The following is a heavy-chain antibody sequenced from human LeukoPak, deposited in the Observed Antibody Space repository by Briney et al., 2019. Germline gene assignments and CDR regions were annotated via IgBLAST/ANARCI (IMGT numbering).Heavy chain of an antibody. CDR3: ATIKSGYPFGYFDF. D-gene: IGHD5-18*01. CDR1: GVSITTHY. Sequence: TETLSLTCTVSGVSITTHYWSWLRQPPGKELEWIAYMTDSETTKNNPSLKSRITLSADTSKNQFSLSLSSVTEADTAVYFCATIKSGYPFGYFDFWGQGILVTVSS. V-gene: IGHV4-59*11. CDR2: MTDSETT. J-gene: IGHJ4*02.